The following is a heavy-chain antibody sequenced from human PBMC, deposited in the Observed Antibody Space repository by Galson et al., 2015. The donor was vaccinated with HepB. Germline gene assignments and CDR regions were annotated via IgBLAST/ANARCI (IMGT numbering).Heavy chain of an antibody. V-gene: IGHV3-30*18. CDR2: ISYDGSDK. CDR1: GFTFSSYG. CDR3: AKDGYGSGGHRYYNYYYIDV. Sequence: SLRLSCAASGFTFSSYGMHWVRQAPGKGPEWVALISYDGSDKYYADSVKGRFTISRDNSENTMYLQMNSLRAEDTAVYYCAKDGYGSGGHRYYNYYYIDVWDKGTTVTVSS. D-gene: IGHD3-10*01. J-gene: IGHJ6*03.